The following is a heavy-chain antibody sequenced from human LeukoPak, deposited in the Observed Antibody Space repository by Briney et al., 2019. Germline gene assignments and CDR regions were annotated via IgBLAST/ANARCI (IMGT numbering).Heavy chain of an antibody. CDR2: IYSSGYT. CDR3: ARGEHSADY. Sequence: SETLSLTCTVSGGSISFYYWNWIRQPAGKGLEWIGRIYSSGYTNYNPSLKNRVSMSVDTSTDQLFLKLTSVTAADTAVYYCARGEHSADYWGQGIPVIVSS. D-gene: IGHD1/OR15-1a*01. CDR1: GGSISFYY. J-gene: IGHJ4*02. V-gene: IGHV4-4*07.